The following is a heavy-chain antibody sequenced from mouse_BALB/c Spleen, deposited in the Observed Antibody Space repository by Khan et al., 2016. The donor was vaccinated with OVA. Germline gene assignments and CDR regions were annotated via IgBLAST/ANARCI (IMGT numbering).Heavy chain of an antibody. CDR3: TRHGFVAWFAY. CDR2: IDPFSGGT. V-gene: IGHV1S135*01. D-gene: IGHD2-2*01. J-gene: IGHJ3*01. Sequence: EVKLQESGPELMKPGASVKISCKASGYSFTNYYIHWVIQSHGKSLEWIGYIDPFSGGTTYNQKFTGKATLTVDKSSSTAYIQLSNLTSEDSAVYYCTRHGFVAWFAYGGQGTLVTVSA. CDR1: GYSFTNYY.